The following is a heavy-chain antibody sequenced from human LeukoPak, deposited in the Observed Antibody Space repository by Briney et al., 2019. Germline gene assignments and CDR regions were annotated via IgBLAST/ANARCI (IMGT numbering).Heavy chain of an antibody. J-gene: IGHJ4*02. CDR3: ARDYADYVGYFFFDY. V-gene: IGHV3-23*01. Sequence: GGSLRLSCAASGFTFSNCAMTWVRQAPGKGLEWVSSISGGGETTYYADSAKGRFTISRDNSQNTLYLQMNGLRAEDTAVYYCARDYADYVGYFFFDYWGQGTLVTVSS. CDR1: GFTFSNCA. D-gene: IGHD4-17*01. CDR2: ISGGGETT.